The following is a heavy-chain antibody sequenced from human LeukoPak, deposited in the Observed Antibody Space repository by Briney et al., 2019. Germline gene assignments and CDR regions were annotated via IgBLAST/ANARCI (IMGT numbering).Heavy chain of an antibody. CDR2: ISGSGSST. Sequence: GGSLRLSCAASGFTFSSYAMSWVRQAPGKGLEWFSAISGSGSSTYYADSVKGRFTISRDNSKNTLYLQMNSLRAEDTAVYYCAREWYMVRGVYLGMDVWGQGTTVTVSS. CDR1: GFTFSSYA. J-gene: IGHJ6*02. D-gene: IGHD3-10*01. CDR3: AREWYMVRGVYLGMDV. V-gene: IGHV3-23*01.